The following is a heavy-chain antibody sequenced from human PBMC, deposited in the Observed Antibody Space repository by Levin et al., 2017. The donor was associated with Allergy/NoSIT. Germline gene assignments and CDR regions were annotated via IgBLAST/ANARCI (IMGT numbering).Heavy chain of an antibody. Sequence: GGSLRLSCAASGFTFSNYPMHWVRQAPGKGLEWVAVISYDGSNKYYADSVKGRFTISRDTSKNTLYLQMNSLRAEDTAVYYCARDQPYSSSWYYFDYWGQGTLVTVSS. J-gene: IGHJ4*02. CDR3: ARDQPYSSSWYYFDY. CDR2: ISYDGSNK. V-gene: IGHV3-30-3*01. D-gene: IGHD6-13*01. CDR1: GFTFSNYP.